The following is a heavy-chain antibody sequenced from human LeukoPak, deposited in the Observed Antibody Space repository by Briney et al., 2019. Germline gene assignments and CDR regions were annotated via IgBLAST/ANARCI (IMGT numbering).Heavy chain of an antibody. CDR2: IRYDGSNK. D-gene: IGHD6-6*01. Sequence: GGSLRLSCAASGFTFSSYGMHWVRQAPGKGLEWVAFIRYDGSNKYYADSVKGRFTISRDNSKNTLYLQMNSLRAEDTAVYYCAINPYSSSKARYFDYWGQGTLVTVSS. CDR1: GFTFSSYG. V-gene: IGHV3-30*02. CDR3: AINPYSSSKARYFDY. J-gene: IGHJ4*02.